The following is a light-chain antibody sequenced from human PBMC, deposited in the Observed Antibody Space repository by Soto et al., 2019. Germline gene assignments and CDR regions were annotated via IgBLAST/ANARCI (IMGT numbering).Light chain of an antibody. V-gene: IGKV1-8*01. CDR3: EQYYSLTWT. CDR1: QGISSY. J-gene: IGKJ1*01. CDR2: AAS. Sequence: AIRMTQSPSSLSASTGDRVTITCRASQGISSYLAWYQQKPGKAPKLLIYAASTLQSGVPSRFSGSGSGRDFTLTISCLQSEDFATYYCEQYYSLTWTFGQGTKVDIK.